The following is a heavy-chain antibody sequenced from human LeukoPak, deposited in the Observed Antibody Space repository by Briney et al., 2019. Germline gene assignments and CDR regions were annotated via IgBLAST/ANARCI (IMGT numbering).Heavy chain of an antibody. CDR2: IGTAGDT. J-gene: IGHJ4*02. V-gene: IGHV3-13*01. CDR1: GFTFSSYD. CDR3: ARGLSTLTTRYFDY. D-gene: IGHD4-17*01. Sequence: GGSLRLSCAASGFTFSSYDMHWVRQATGKGLEWVSGIGTAGDTYYPGSVKGRFTIPRENAKNSLYLQMNSLRAGDTAVYYCARGLSTLTTRYFDYWGQGTLVTVSS.